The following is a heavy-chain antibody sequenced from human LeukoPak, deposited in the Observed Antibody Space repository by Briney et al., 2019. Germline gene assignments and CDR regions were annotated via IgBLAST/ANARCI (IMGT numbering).Heavy chain of an antibody. CDR3: AREAPFYDSSGYYYPAWLDL. Sequence: QPGGSLRLSCAASGFTLSTYEMNWVRQAPGKGLEWVSYFSSSGNTQYYSDSVEGRFSISRDNVKNSLYLQMNSLRAEDTGIYYCAREAPFYDSSGYYYPAWLDLWGQGTLVTVSS. V-gene: IGHV3-48*03. J-gene: IGHJ5*02. CDR1: GFTLSTYE. CDR2: FSSSGNTQ. D-gene: IGHD3-22*01.